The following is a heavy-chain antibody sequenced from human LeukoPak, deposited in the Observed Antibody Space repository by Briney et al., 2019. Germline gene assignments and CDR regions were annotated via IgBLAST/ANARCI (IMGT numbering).Heavy chain of an antibody. V-gene: IGHV3-74*01. CDR1: GFTFNNHS. D-gene: IGHD1-26*01. Sequence: GRSLTLSCVPSGFTFNNHSVHWSRNAPGEGLVWFSRIDSDGSTTIYADSVKGRFTISRDNAKNTLYLQMSSLRAEDTAVYYCARGGEYSGSPFDPRGQGTLVTVSS. CDR2: IDSDGSTT. CDR3: ARGGEYSGSPFDP. J-gene: IGHJ5*02.